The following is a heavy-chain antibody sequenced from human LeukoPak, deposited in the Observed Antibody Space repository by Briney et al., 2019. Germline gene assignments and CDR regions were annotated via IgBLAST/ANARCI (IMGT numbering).Heavy chain of an antibody. CDR2: IYYSGST. Sequence: PGGSLRLSCATSGFSFSNAWMNWVRQAPGKGLEWIGYIYYSGSTYYNPSLKSRVTISVDTSKNQFSLKLSSVTAADTAVYYCARERASQVATIGWYYGMDVWGQGTTVTVSS. J-gene: IGHJ6*02. CDR1: GFSFSNAW. V-gene: IGHV4-59*01. D-gene: IGHD5-12*01. CDR3: ARERASQVATIGWYYGMDV.